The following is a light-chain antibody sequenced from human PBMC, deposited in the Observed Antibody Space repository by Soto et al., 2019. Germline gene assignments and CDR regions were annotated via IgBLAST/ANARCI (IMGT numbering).Light chain of an antibody. Sequence: EIVLTQSPATLSLSPGERATLSCRASQTISNLLAWYQQKPGQAPRLLIYDASNRATGIPARFSGSGSGKDFSPTISSLEAEEFAIYYCHQRSDWSLTFGGGTEVEIK. CDR1: QTISNL. CDR3: HQRSDWSLT. CDR2: DAS. V-gene: IGKV3-11*01. J-gene: IGKJ4*01.